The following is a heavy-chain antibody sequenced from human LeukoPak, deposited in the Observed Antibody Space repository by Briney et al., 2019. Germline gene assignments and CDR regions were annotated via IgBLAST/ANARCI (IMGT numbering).Heavy chain of an antibody. CDR2: IYPGDSDT. CDR1: GYSFNTYW. CDR3: ARQAPYYYDTSGNDAFDI. J-gene: IGHJ3*02. D-gene: IGHD3-22*01. V-gene: IGHV5-51*01. Sequence: GESLKISCKGSGYSFNTYWIGWVRQMPGKGLEWMGIIYPGDSDTRYSPSFQGQVTISAGKSISTAYLQWSSLKASDTAMYSCARQAPYYYDTSGNDAFDIWGQGTMVTVSS.